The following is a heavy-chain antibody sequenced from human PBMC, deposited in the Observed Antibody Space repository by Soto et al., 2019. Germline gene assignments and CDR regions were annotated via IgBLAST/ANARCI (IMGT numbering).Heavy chain of an antibody. V-gene: IGHV1-46*01. CDR2: INPSGGST. J-gene: IGHJ4*02. Sequence: GASVKVSSKASGYTFTSYYMHWVRQAPGQGLEWMGIINPSGGSTSYAQKFQGRVTMTRDTSTSTVYMELSSLRSEDTAVYYCARVDYYVWGSYRNPSLDSWGEGPLVTVPS. CDR1: GYTFTSYY. D-gene: IGHD3-16*02. CDR3: ARVDYYVWGSYRNPSLDS.